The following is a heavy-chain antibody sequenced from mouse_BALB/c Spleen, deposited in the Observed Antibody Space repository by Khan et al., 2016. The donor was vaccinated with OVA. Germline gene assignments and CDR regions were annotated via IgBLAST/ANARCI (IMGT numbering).Heavy chain of an antibody. CDR1: GFSLTSYG. V-gene: IGHV2-2*02. CDR2: IWGGGRT. J-gene: IGHJ3*01. Sequence: QVQLKQSGPGLVQPSQSLSITCKVSGFSLTSYGIHWVRQSPGKGLEWLGVIWGGGRTDYNAAFISRLNISKDNSKSKDFLKMKSMQAKDTDIYSCDSTYDYDEGLAYGGQGTLVTVSS. CDR3: DSTYDYDEGLAY. D-gene: IGHD2-4*01.